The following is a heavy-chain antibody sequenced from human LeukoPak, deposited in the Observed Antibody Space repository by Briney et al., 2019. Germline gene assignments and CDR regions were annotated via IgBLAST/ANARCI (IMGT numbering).Heavy chain of an antibody. Sequence: PSQTLSLTCAVSGVSISRGGYSWSWIRQPPGKGLEWIGTIYRSGSTYYNPSLKSRVTMSIDTSKNQFSLNLTSVTAADTAVYYCARGGRGYYDFLDYWGQGTLVSVSS. D-gene: IGHD3-22*01. J-gene: IGHJ4*02. CDR1: GVSISRGGYS. V-gene: IGHV4-30-2*03. CDR2: IYRSGST. CDR3: ARGGRGYYDFLDY.